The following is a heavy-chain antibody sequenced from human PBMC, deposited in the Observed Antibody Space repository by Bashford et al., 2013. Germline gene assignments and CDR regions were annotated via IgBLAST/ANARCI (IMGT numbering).Heavy chain of an antibody. CDR1: GFTFTSSA. Sequence: VASVKVSCKASGFTFTSSAVQWVRQARGQRLEWIGWIVVGSGNTNYAQKFQERVTITRDMSTSTAYMELSSLRSEDTALYYCDKDKVIAARYWYFDLWGRGTLVTVSS. D-gene: IGHD6-6*01. V-gene: IGHV1-58*01. CDR3: DKDKVIAARYWYFDL. J-gene: IGHJ2*01. CDR2: IVVGSGNT.